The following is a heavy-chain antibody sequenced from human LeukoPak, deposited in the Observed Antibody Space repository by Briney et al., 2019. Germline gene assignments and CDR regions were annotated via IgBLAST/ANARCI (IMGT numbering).Heavy chain of an antibody. CDR2: IKQDGSEK. J-gene: IGHJ5*02. CDR1: GFTFSSYW. V-gene: IGHV3-7*01. CDR3: ASWITIFGPHNWFDP. Sequence: GGSLRLSCAASGFTFSSYWMSWVRQAPGKGLEWVANIKQDGSEKYYVDSVKGRFTISRDNAKNSLYLQMNSLRAEDTAVYYCASWITIFGPHNWFDPWGQGILVTVSS. D-gene: IGHD3-3*01.